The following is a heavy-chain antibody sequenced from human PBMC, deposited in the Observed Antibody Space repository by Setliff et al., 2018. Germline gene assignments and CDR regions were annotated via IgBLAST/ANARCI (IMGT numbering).Heavy chain of an antibody. CDR1: GFTLSGFTLSDYS. Sequence: GGSLRLSCAVSGFTLSGFTLSDYSFDWVRQAPGKGLERVSKTHTDGITIYSDSVRGRFTIFRDSAKNSLHLQMTSLSAEDTAVYYCARRLPYFGMDVWGQGTTVTVSS. D-gene: IGHD2-15*01. J-gene: IGHJ6*02. CDR2: THTDGITI. CDR3: ARRLPYFGMDV. V-gene: IGHV3-11*04.